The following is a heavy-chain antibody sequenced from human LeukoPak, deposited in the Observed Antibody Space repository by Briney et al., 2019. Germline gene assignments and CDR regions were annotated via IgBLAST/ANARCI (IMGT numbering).Heavy chain of an antibody. V-gene: IGHV4-59*10. CDR2: IYTSGST. CDR3: ARIEVYGGSFYFQH. Sequence: SETLSLTCAVYGGSFSGYYWSWIRQPAGKGLEWIGRIYTSGSTNYNPSLKSRVTMSVDTSKNQFSLKLSSVTAADTAVYYCARIEVYGGSFYFQHWGQGTLVTVSS. D-gene: IGHD4-17*01. J-gene: IGHJ1*01. CDR1: GGSFSGYY.